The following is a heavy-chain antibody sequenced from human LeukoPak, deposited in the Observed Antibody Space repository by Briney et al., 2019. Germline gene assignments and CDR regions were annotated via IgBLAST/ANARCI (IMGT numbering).Heavy chain of an antibody. CDR2: IRYDGSNK. Sequence: GGSLRLSCAASGFTFSSYGMHWVRQAPGKGLEWVAFIRYDGSNKYYADSVKGRFTISRDNAKNSLYLQMNSLRAEDTAVYYCARDDGDIVVVVAAVFYYYYMDVWGKGTTVTVSS. CDR1: GFTFSSYG. V-gene: IGHV3-30*02. D-gene: IGHD2-15*01. J-gene: IGHJ6*03. CDR3: ARDDGDIVVVVAAVFYYYYMDV.